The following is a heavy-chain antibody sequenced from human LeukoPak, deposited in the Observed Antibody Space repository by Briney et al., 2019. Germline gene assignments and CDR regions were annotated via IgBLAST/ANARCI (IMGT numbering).Heavy chain of an antibody. J-gene: IGHJ4*02. D-gene: IGHD3-22*01. V-gene: IGHV1-18*01. CDR2: TSTYNGNT. Sequence: ASVKLSCKASGYTFTSYGISWERQAPGQGHEWMGWTSTYNGNTNYAQKLQGRVTMTTDTATITAFMGLRSQRSDDAAVYSCARDDYYDSSGYYSFNTGCGNEDYWGQGTLVTVSS. CDR1: GYTFTSYG. CDR3: ARDDYYDSSGYYSFNTGCGNEDY.